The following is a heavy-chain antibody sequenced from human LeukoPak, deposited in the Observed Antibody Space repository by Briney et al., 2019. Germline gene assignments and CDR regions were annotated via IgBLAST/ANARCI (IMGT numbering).Heavy chain of an antibody. CDR2: MNPNRGNT. J-gene: IGHJ5*02. D-gene: IGHD2-2*01. CDR1: GYTFTSYD. CDR3: ARGRGYCSSTSCYRGQLYNWFDP. Sequence: ASVKVSCKASGYTFTSYDINWVRQATGQGLEWMGWMNPNRGNTGYAQKFQGRVTMTRNTSISTAYMELSSLRSEDTAVYYCARGRGYCSSTSCYRGQLYNWFDPWGQGTLVTVSS. V-gene: IGHV1-8*01.